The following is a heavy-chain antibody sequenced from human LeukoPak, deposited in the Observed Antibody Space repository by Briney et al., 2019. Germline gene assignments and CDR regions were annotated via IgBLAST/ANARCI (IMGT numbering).Heavy chain of an antibody. CDR1: GFTFSHFG. D-gene: IGHD5-18*01. CDR2: IRYDGSIK. CDR3: ARARSSYGYGDAFDI. V-gene: IGHV3-30*02. J-gene: IGHJ3*02. Sequence: GGSLRLSCEASGFTFSHFGMHWVRQAPGKGLEWVTFIRYDGSIKYYADSVKGRFTMSRDNSKNTLYLQMNSLRAEDTAVYYCARARSSYGYGDAFDIWGQGTMVTVSS.